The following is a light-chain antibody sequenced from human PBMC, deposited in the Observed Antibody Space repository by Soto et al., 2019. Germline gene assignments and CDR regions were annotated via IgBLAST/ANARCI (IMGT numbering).Light chain of an antibody. CDR2: GAS. CDR3: QQRSNWPPNT. J-gene: IGKJ5*01. V-gene: IGKV3D-20*02. Sequence: IVLTQSPGTLSLSPGERATLSCRASQRISSSYLAWYQQKPGQAPRLLIYGASSRATGIPDRFSGSGSGTDFTLTISRLEPEDFAVYYCQQRSNWPPNTFGQGTRLEIK. CDR1: QRISSSY.